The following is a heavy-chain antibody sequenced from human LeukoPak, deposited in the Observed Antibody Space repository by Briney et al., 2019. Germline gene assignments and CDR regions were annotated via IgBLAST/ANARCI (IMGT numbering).Heavy chain of an antibody. CDR3: AKGARSRPYYYYGMDV. V-gene: IGHV3-23*01. Sequence: GGSLRLSCAASGFTFSSYAMSWVRQAPGKGLEWVSAISGSGGSTYYADSVKGRFTISRDNSKNTLYLQMNSLRAEDTAVYYCAKGARSRPYYYYGMDVWGQGTTVTVSS. J-gene: IGHJ6*02. D-gene: IGHD2-2*01. CDR1: GFTFSSYA. CDR2: ISGSGGST.